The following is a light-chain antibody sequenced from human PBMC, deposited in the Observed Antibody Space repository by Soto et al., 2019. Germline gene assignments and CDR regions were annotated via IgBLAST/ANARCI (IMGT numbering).Light chain of an antibody. CDR2: GAS. CDR3: QQYDNLALT. V-gene: IGKV1-33*01. J-gene: IGKJ4*01. Sequence: IQLTQSPASLSSSVGDRVTITCQASQDIENYLNWYQQKPGKAPRVLIYGASNLEKGVASRFSGSGSGTDFIFTISSLQPEDIGTYYCQQYDNLALTFGGGTKVDIK. CDR1: QDIENY.